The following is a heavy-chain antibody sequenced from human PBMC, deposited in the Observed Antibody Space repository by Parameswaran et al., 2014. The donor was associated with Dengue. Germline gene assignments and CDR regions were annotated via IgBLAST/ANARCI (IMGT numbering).Heavy chain of an antibody. J-gene: IGHJ4*02. CDR3: ARVSYYYDSSGVYDY. CDR2: INPSGGST. D-gene: IGHD3-22*01. V-gene: IGHV1-46*03. Sequence: WVRQAPGQGLEWMGIINPSGGSTGYAQKFQGRVTMTRDTSTSTVYMELSSLRSEDTAVYYCARVSYYYDSSGVYDYWGQGTLVTVSS.